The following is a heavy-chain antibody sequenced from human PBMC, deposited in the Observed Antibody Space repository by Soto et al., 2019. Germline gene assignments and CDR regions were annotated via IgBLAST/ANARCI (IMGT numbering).Heavy chain of an antibody. CDR3: AKDGSRNRDGHSNYKY. CDR1: GYTFTDYA. D-gene: IGHD4-4*01. Sequence: QVQLVQSGAEVKKPGASVKVSCKASGYTFTDYAIHWVRQAPGQRLEWMGWINPGNGNVEFSQKFQGRVTITRDTSANAAYMELSSLGSEDTAVYYCAKDGSRNRDGHSNYKYWRQGTLVTVSS. J-gene: IGHJ4*02. CDR2: INPGNGNV. V-gene: IGHV1-3*01.